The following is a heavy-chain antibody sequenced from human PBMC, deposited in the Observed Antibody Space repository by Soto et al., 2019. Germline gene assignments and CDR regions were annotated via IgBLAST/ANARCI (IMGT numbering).Heavy chain of an antibody. CDR2: TYYRSKWYN. J-gene: IGHJ4*02. Sequence: SQTLSLTCAISGDSVSSNSAAWNWIRLSPSRGLEWLGRTYYRSKWYNDYAVSVKSRITINPDTSKNQFSLQLNSVTPEDTAVYYCAREVGYYCSGGSCYSNGFDYWGQGTLVTVSS. CDR1: GDSVSSNSAA. V-gene: IGHV6-1*01. D-gene: IGHD2-15*01. CDR3: AREVGYYCSGGSCYSNGFDY.